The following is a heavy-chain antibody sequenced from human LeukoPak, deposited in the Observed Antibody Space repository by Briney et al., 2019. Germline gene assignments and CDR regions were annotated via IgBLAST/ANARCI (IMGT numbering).Heavy chain of an antibody. CDR3: ASSRMTIYGVVNDAFDI. V-gene: IGHV3-30*04. D-gene: IGHD3-3*01. CDR1: GFTFRSYV. CDR2: ISSDGSNK. J-gene: IGHJ3*02. Sequence: GGSLRLSCAAPGFTFRSYVMRWVRQAPGKGLGWVAAISSDGSNKYSEHGRFTISRDNSKNTLYLKMISLRAEDTAVYYCASSRMTIYGVVNDAFDIWGQGTMVTVSS.